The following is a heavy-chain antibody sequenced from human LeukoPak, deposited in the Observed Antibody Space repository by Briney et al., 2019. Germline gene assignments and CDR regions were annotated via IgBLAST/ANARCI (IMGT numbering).Heavy chain of an antibody. CDR3: ASSTTSDAFDI. CDR2: IYYSGST. Sequence: SETLSLTCAVSGGSISSYYWSWIRQPPGKGLEWIGYIYYSGSTYYNPSLKSRVTISVDTSKNQFSLKLSSVTAADTAVYYCASSTTSDAFDIWGQGTMVTVSS. CDR1: GGSISSYY. V-gene: IGHV4-59*12. J-gene: IGHJ3*02. D-gene: IGHD4-11*01.